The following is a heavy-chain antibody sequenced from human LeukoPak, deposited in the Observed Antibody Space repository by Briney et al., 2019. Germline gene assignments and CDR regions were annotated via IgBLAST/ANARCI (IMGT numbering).Heavy chain of an antibody. CDR3: AKEIRAYYDFWSGYHDAFDI. Sequence: GGSLRLSCAASGFTFSSYGMHWVRQAPGKGLEWVAVISYDGSNKYYADSVKGRFTISRDNSKNTLYLQMNSLRAEDTAVYYCAKEIRAYYDFWSGYHDAFDIWGQGTMVTVSS. V-gene: IGHV3-30*18. CDR2: ISYDGSNK. J-gene: IGHJ3*02. D-gene: IGHD3-3*01. CDR1: GFTFSSYG.